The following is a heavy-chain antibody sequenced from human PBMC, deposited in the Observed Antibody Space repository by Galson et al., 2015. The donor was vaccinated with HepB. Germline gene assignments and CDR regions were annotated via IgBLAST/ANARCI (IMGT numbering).Heavy chain of an antibody. D-gene: IGHD3-10*01. Sequence: SLRLSCAASGFNFSNYCIHWVRQAPGKGLVWVSRIKSDGSSISYPDSVKGRFTVSRDNAKNTLYLQMNSLRAEDTAVYYCARDGAYYWFDSWGQGTLVTVSS. CDR3: ARDGAYYWFDS. V-gene: IGHV3-74*01. J-gene: IGHJ5*01. CDR2: IKSDGSSI. CDR1: GFNFSNYC.